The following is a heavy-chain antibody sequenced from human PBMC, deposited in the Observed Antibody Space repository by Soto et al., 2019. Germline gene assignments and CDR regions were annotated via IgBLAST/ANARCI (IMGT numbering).Heavy chain of an antibody. CDR2: IDYSGST. CDR1: GGFISSYY. Sequence: QVQLQESGPGLVKPSETLSLTCTVSGGFISSYYWSWIRQPPGKGLEWIGYIDYSGSTNYNPSLKRVFTISVDTSKNQCCLKLSSVSAADTAMYYCARRSSREGSAGGCPWTAWFDPWGEGTLVTVSS. CDR3: ARRSSREGSAGGCPWTAWFDP. V-gene: IGHV4-59*08. J-gene: IGHJ5*02. D-gene: IGHD6-13*01.